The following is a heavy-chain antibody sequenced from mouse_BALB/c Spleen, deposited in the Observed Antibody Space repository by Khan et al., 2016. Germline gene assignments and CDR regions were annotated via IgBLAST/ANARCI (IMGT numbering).Heavy chain of an antibody. CDR2: INTNTGEP. CDR1: GYTFTNYG. V-gene: IGHV9-3*02. CDR3: AEDYYGSNWFAY. Sequence: QIQLVQSGPELKKPGETVKISCKASGYTFTNYGMNWVKQAPGKGLKWMGWINTNTGEPTYAEEFKGRFAFSLETSASTAYLQINNLKNEDTATYCGAEDYYGSNWFAYWGQVTLVTVSA. J-gene: IGHJ3*01. D-gene: IGHD1-1*01.